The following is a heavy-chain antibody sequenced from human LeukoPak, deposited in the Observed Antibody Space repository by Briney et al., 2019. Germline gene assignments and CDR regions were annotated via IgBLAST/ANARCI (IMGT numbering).Heavy chain of an antibody. CDR3: AREGPRGNSQFDY. Sequence: GGSLRLSCAASGFTFSSYGMHWVRQAPGKGLEWVALLWYDGSNKYYTDSVKGRLTISRDNFKNTLYLQMNSLRAEDTAIYYCAREGPRGNSQFDYWGQGTLVTVSS. J-gene: IGHJ4*02. D-gene: IGHD2/OR15-2a*01. CDR1: GFTFSSYG. CDR2: LWYDGSNK. V-gene: IGHV3-33*01.